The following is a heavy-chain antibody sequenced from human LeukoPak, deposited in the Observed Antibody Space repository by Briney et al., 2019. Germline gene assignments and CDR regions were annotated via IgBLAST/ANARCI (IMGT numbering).Heavy chain of an antibody. CDR2: INSDGSST. D-gene: IGHD6-19*01. Sequence: GGSLRLSCAASGFTFSSYWMHWVRQAPGKGLVWVSRINSDGSSTSYADSVKGRFTISRDNAKNTLYLQMSSLRAEDTAVYYCARRIAVAGTVDYWGQGTLVTVSS. CDR3: ARRIAVAGTVDY. V-gene: IGHV3-74*01. CDR1: GFTFSSYW. J-gene: IGHJ4*02.